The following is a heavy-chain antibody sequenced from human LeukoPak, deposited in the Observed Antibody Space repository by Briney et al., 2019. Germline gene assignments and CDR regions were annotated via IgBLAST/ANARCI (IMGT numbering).Heavy chain of an antibody. CDR3: ARAKWVGTTDNWFDP. Sequence: GGSLRLSCAASGFNFKNNYMSWVRQAPGKGLEWVSIIYRGDGTYYADSVKGRFTISRDNAKNSLYLQMNSLRVEDTAVYYCARAKWVGTTDNWFDPWGQGTLVTVSS. CDR1: GFNFKNNY. J-gene: IGHJ5*02. V-gene: IGHV3-53*01. CDR2: IYRGDGT. D-gene: IGHD1-1*01.